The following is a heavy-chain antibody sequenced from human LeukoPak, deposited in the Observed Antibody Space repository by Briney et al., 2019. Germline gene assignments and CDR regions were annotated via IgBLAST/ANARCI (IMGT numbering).Heavy chain of an antibody. D-gene: IGHD3-16*01. V-gene: IGHV5-51*01. CDR2: IYPGDSDT. CDR1: GYSFSNYW. CDR3: ARHGADYGASPY. Sequence: GESPKISCKGSGYSFSNYWIDWVRQMPGKGLEWMGMIYPGDSDTRYSPSFQGHITISADKSISVAYLQWSSLKASDTAIYYCARHGADYGASPYWGQGALVTVSS. J-gene: IGHJ4*02.